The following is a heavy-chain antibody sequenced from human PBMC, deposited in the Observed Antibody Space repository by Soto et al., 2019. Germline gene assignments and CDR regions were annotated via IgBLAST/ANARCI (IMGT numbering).Heavy chain of an antibody. J-gene: IGHJ4*02. V-gene: IGHV3-74*01. D-gene: IGHD3-10*01. CDR1: EFTLSSYW. CDR3: ARDRVNGSGSIDY. Sequence: EVQLVESGGGSVQPGESLRLSCAASEFTLSSYWMHWVRQAPGKGLVWVSRITGDGSGAHYADSVKGRFTISRDNARNTLYLQMNGLRAEDTAVYYCARDRVNGSGSIDYWGQGILVTVSS. CDR2: ITGDGSGA.